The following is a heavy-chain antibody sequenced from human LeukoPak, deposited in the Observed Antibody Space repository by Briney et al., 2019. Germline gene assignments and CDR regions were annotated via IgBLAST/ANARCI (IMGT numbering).Heavy chain of an antibody. V-gene: IGHV3-23*01. D-gene: IGHD6-13*01. J-gene: IGHJ4*02. CDR1: GFTFSDYA. CDR2: ISDSDGGT. CDR3: TKGGYSRWYYFDY. Sequence: PGGSLRLSCAASGFTFSDYAMSWVRQAPGKGLEWVSRISDSDGGTYYADSVKGRFTISRDSSKNTVYLQMNSLRAEDTAVYYCTKGGYSRWYYFDYWGQGTLVTVSS.